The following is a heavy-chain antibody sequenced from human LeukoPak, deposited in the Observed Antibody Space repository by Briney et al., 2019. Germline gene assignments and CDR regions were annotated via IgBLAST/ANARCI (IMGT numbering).Heavy chain of an antibody. Sequence: ASVKVSCKASGYPFTSYYIHWVRQAPGQGLEWVGIINIPSGGSTSYGQKFQGRVTMTRDTSTSTVYMELSSLRSEDTAVYYCTRDLGGSYNDYWGQGTPVTVSS. J-gene: IGHJ4*02. V-gene: IGHV1-46*01. CDR3: TRDLGGSYNDY. CDR1: GYPFTSYY. CDR2: INIPSGGST. D-gene: IGHD1-26*01.